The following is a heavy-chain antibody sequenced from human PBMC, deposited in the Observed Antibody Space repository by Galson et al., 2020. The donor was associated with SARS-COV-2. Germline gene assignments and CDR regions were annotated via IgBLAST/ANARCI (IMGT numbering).Heavy chain of an antibody. CDR2: IRSKAYGGTT. D-gene: IGHD6-13*01. CDR3: TKIIAAAGTVY. CDR1: GFTFGDYA. V-gene: IGHV3-49*03. Sequence: SLRLSCTASGFTFGDYAMSWFRQAPGKGLEWVDFIRSKAYGGTTEYAASVKGRFTISRDDSKSIAYLQMNSLKTEDTAVYYCTKIIAAAGTVYWGQGTLVTVSS. J-gene: IGHJ4*02.